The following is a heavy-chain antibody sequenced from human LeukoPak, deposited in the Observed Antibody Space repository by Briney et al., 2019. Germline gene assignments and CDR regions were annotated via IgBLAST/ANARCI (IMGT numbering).Heavy chain of an antibody. V-gene: IGHV3-21*01. CDR3: AIYGGNSPYFDY. D-gene: IGHD2-21*02. CDR1: GFTFSSYS. CDR2: ISSSSSYI. Sequence: GGSLRLSCAASGFTFSSYSMTWVRQAPGKGLEWVSSISSSSSYIYYADSVKGRFTISRDNAKNSLYLQMNSLRAEDTAVYYCAIYGGNSPYFDYWGQGTLVTVPS. J-gene: IGHJ4*02.